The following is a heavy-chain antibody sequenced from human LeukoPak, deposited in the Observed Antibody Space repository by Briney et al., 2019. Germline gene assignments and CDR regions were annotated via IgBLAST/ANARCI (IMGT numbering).Heavy chain of an antibody. CDR1: GYSFTSYW. Sequence: AESLMTSCTASGYSFTSYWIGWVRQMPGKGLEWMWMIYPGDSDTRYSPFYQGQVTISGAKSISTAYLPWSSLKASDTAMYYCDRRTFEGYALDLWGQGTRLSVS. V-gene: IGHV5-51*01. J-gene: IGHJ3*01. CDR3: DRRTFEGYALDL. D-gene: IGHD3-9*01. CDR2: IYPGDSDT.